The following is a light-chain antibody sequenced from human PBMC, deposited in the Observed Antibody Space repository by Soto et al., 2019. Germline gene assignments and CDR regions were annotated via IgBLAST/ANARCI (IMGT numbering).Light chain of an antibody. CDR2: WAS. J-gene: IGKJ4*01. CDR1: QSGLYSSNNKNY. V-gene: IGKV4-1*01. CDR3: QQYYSTIT. Sequence: DIVMTQSPDSLAVSLGERATINCKSSQSGLYSSNNKNYLAWYQQKPGQPPKLLIYWASTRESGVPDRFSGSGSGTDFPLTISSLQAEDVAVYYCQQYYSTITFGGGTKVQIK.